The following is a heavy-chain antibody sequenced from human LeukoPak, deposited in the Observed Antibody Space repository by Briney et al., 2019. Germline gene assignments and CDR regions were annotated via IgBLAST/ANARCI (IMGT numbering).Heavy chain of an antibody. CDR1: GFTFSSYA. V-gene: IGHV3-23*01. Sequence: GGSLRLSCAASGFTFSSYAMSWVRQAPGKGLEWGSAISGSGGSTYYADSVKGRFTISRDNSKNTLYLQMNSLRAEDTAVYYCAKASDYDFWSGYSKGPYFDYWGQGTLVTVSS. CDR2: ISGSGGST. CDR3: AKASDYDFWSGYSKGPYFDY. J-gene: IGHJ4*02. D-gene: IGHD3-3*01.